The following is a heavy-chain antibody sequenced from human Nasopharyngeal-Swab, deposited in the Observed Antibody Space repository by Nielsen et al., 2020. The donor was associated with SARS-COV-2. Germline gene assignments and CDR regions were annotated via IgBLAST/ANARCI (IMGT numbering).Heavy chain of an antibody. V-gene: IGHV4-59*11. Sequence: SETLSLTCTVSGVSITSQYWSWIRQPPGKGLEWIVYISHTSGTSYNPSLKSRVTISVDPSKNQFSLKLSSVTAADTAVYYCARDWSYYYDSSGLEDDYWGQGTLVTVSS. CDR3: ARDWSYYYDSSGLEDDY. D-gene: IGHD3-22*01. J-gene: IGHJ4*02. CDR2: ISHTSGT. CDR1: GVSITSQY.